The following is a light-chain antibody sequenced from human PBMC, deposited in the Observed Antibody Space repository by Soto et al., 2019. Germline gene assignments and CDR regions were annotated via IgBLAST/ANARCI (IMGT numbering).Light chain of an antibody. CDR2: GAS. Sequence: EIVMTQSPATLSVSPGGRATLSCRASQSVGSYLAWYQQRPGQPPRLLIYGASTRATGIPARFSGSGSGTEFYLTISRMQSEDFAGYYCQQHNTWHPRYTFGQRTKRQIK. CDR3: QQHNTWHPRYT. CDR1: QSVGSY. J-gene: IGKJ2*01. V-gene: IGKV3-15*01.